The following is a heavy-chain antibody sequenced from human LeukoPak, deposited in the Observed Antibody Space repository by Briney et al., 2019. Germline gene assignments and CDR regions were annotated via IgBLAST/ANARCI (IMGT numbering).Heavy chain of an antibody. CDR2: ISSSGSII. V-gene: IGHV3-48*03. D-gene: IGHD2-21*02. Sequence: GGSLRLSCAVSGFTFSSYEMNWVRQAPRKGLEWVSYISSSGSIIYYADSVKGRFTISRDNAKNSLYLQMNSLRAEDTAVYYCASGDCYSCDYHYYMDVWGKGTTVT. CDR1: GFTFSSYE. J-gene: IGHJ6*03. CDR3: ASGDCYSCDYHYYMDV.